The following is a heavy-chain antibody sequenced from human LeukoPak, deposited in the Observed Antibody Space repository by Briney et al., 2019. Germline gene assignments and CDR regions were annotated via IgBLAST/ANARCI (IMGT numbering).Heavy chain of an antibody. J-gene: IGHJ4*02. CDR1: GYRFTTYW. CDR3: ARHSSGYSAAASDY. D-gene: IGHD6-25*01. CDR2: IYPGDSDT. V-gene: IGHV5-51*01. Sequence: GESLKISCKGSGYRFTTYWIAWVRHMPGKGLEWMGIIYPGDSDTRYSPSFQGQVTISADKSVSTAYLQWSSLKASDTASYYCARHSSGYSAAASDYWGQGTLVTVSS.